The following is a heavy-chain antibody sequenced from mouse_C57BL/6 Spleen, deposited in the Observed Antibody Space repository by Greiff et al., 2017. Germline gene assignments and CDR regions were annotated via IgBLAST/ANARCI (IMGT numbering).Heavy chain of an antibody. CDR2: IDPSDSET. V-gene: IGHV1-52*01. D-gene: IGHD1-1*01. Sequence: QVQLQQPGAELVRPGSSVKLSCKASGYTFTSYWMPWVKQRPIQGLEWIGNIDPSDSETHYNQKFKDKATLTVDKSSSTAYMQLSSLTSEDSAVYYCARKGDGRHYYARDYWGQGTSVTVSS. CDR3: ARKGDGRHYYARDY. CDR1: GYTFTSYW. J-gene: IGHJ4*01.